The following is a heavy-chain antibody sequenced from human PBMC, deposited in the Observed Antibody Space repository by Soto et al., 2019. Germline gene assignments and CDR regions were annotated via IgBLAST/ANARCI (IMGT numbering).Heavy chain of an antibody. Sequence: SETLSLTCNVSGGSIRSYYWSWVRQPAGKALEWIGRVYTTGSTNYNPSLRSRVSISVDTSKNQFSLTVTSVTAADTAVYYCAREGASGFGMDVWGQGTTVTVSS. CDR1: GGSIRSYY. V-gene: IGHV4-4*07. CDR3: AREGASGFGMDV. D-gene: IGHD1-26*01. CDR2: VYTTGST. J-gene: IGHJ6*02.